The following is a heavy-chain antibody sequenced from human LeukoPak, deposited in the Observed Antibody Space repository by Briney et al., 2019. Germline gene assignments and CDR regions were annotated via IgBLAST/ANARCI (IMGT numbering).Heavy chain of an antibody. D-gene: IGHD6-13*01. CDR1: GGSISSSSYY. V-gene: IGHV4-61*05. J-gene: IGHJ4*02. CDR3: ARLGRSSWLAYYFDY. Sequence: SETLSLTCTVSGGSISSSSYYWGWIRQPPGKGLEWIGYIYYSGSTNYNPSLKSRVTISVDTSKNQFSLKLSSVTAADTAVYYCARLGRSSWLAYYFDYWGQGTLVTVSS. CDR2: IYYSGST.